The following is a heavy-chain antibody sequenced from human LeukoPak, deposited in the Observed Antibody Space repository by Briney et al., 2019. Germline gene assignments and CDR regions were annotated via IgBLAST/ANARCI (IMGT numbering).Heavy chain of an antibody. CDR2: INHSGST. CDR1: GGSFSGYY. Sequence: PSETLSLTCAVYGGSFSGYYWSWIRQPPGKGLEWIGEINHSGSTNYIPSLKSRVTISVDPSKNQFSLKLSSVTGAATAVYYCARSGWCYRCRWFDPWGEGTLVTVSS. V-gene: IGHV4-34*01. D-gene: IGHD2-8*02. CDR3: ARSGWCYRCRWFDP. J-gene: IGHJ5*02.